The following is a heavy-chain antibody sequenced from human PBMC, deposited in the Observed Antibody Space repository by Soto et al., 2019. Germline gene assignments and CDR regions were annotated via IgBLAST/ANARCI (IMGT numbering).Heavy chain of an antibody. CDR2: IYTSGST. D-gene: IGHD2-21*01. CDR1: GGSISSYY. Sequence: SETLSLTCTVSGGSISSYYWSWIRQPAGKGLEWIGRIYTSGSTNYNPSLKSRVTMSVDTSKNQFSLKLNSVTAADTAVYYCARDGDFTNSALDWGQGTLVTVSS. V-gene: IGHV4-4*07. CDR3: ARDGDFTNSALD. J-gene: IGHJ4*02.